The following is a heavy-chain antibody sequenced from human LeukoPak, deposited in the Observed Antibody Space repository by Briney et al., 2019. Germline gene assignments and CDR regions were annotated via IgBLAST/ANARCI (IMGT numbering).Heavy chain of an antibody. Sequence: SETLSLTCTVSGGSISSSSYYWGWIRQPPGKGLEWIGSIYYSGSTYYNPSLKSRVTISVDTSKNQFSLKLSSVTAADTAVYYCARLAAARIIAAFDIWGQGTMVTVSS. V-gene: IGHV4-39*01. J-gene: IGHJ3*02. CDR3: ARLAAARIIAAFDI. D-gene: IGHD6-13*01. CDR1: GGSISSSSYY. CDR2: IYYSGST.